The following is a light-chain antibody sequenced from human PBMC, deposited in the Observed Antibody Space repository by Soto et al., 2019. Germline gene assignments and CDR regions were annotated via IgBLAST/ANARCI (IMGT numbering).Light chain of an antibody. Sequence: QSVLTQPASVSGSPGQSITISCTGTSSDVGSYNYVSWYQLHPGKAPKPMIYEVSNRPSGVSNRFSGSKSGNTASLTISGLQAEDEADYYCSSYTTRTTLYVFGTGTKVTLL. CDR3: SSYTTRTTLYV. CDR2: EVS. CDR1: SSDVGSYNY. J-gene: IGLJ1*01. V-gene: IGLV2-14*01.